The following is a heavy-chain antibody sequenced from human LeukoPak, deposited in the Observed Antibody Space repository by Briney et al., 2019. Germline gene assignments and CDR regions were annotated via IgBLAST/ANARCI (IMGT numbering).Heavy chain of an antibody. D-gene: IGHD4-17*01. CDR1: GFTFSSYS. Sequence: GGSLRLSCAASGFTFSSYSMNWVRQAPGKGLEWVSYISSSSSTIYYADSVEGRFTISRDNAKNSLYLQMNSLRAEDTAVYYCARDVGYGDSYFDYWGQGTLVTVSS. CDR3: ARDVGYGDSYFDY. J-gene: IGHJ4*02. V-gene: IGHV3-48*01. CDR2: ISSSSSTI.